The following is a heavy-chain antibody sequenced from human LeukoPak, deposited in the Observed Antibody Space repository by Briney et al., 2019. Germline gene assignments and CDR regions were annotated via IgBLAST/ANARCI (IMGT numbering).Heavy chain of an antibody. CDR3: AGASSGWGFDY. D-gene: IGHD6-19*01. Sequence: PSETLSLTCAVYGGSFSGYYWSWIRQPPGKGLEWIGEINHSGSTNYNPSLKSRVTISVDTSKNQFSLKLSSVTAADTAVHYCAGASSGWGFDYWGQGTLVTVSS. CDR2: INHSGST. J-gene: IGHJ4*02. V-gene: IGHV4-34*01. CDR1: GGSFSGYY.